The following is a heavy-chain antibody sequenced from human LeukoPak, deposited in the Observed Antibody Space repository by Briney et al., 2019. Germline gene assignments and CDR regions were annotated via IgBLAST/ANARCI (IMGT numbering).Heavy chain of an antibody. CDR3: ATVADSGSYYTRSYFDY. D-gene: IGHD1-26*01. CDR2: INWNGGST. CDR1: GFTFDDYG. V-gene: IGHV3-20*04. J-gene: IGHJ4*02. Sequence: CPGGSLRLSCAASGFTFDDYGMSWVRQAPGKGLEWVSGINWNGGSTGYADSVKGRFTISRDNAKNSLYLQMNSLRAEDTALYYCATVADSGSYYTRSYFDYWGQGTLVTVSS.